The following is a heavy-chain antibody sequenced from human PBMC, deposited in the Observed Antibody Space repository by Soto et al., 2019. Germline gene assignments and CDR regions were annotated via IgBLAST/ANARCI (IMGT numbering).Heavy chain of an antibody. V-gene: IGHV1-24*01. CDR3: PTRSEWLELYYFDY. D-gene: IGHD6-19*01. CDR2: FDPEDGET. J-gene: IGHJ4*02. CDR1: GYTLTELS. Sequence: ASVKVSCKVSGYTLTELSMHWVRQAPGKGLEWMGGFDPEDGETIYAQKFQGRVTMTEDTSTDTAYMELSSLRSEDTAVYYCPTRSEWLELYYFDYWGQGTLVTVSS.